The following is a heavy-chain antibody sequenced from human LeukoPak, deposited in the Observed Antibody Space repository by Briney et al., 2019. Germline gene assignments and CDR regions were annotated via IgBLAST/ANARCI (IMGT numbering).Heavy chain of an antibody. CDR3: ANLATVTTRGVFDI. V-gene: IGHV3-21*01. J-gene: IGHJ3*02. CDR2: ISSSSSYI. Sequence: GGSLRLSCAASGFTFSSYSMNWVRQAPGKGLEWVSSISSSSSYIYYADSVKGRFTISRDNAKNSLYLQMNSLRAEDTAVYYCANLATVTTRGVFDIWGQGTMVTISS. D-gene: IGHD4-17*01. CDR1: GFTFSSYS.